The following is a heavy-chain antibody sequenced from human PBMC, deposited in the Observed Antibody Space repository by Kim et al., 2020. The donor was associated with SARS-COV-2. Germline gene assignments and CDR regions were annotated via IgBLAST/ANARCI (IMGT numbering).Heavy chain of an antibody. CDR1: GFTFSTNA. D-gene: IGHD3-16*02. Sequence: GGSLRLSCAASGFTFSTNAMGWVRQAPGRGLEWVSSISGNGESTFYADSVRGRFTISRDISKSTLYLQMNSLIAEDTALYYCAKDVWGYSGMDVWGQGTTVTVSS. CDR3: AKDVWGYSGMDV. V-gene: IGHV3-23*01. CDR2: ISGNGEST. J-gene: IGHJ6*02.